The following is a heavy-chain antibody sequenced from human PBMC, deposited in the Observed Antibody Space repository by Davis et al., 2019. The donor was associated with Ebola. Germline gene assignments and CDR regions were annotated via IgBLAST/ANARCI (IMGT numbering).Heavy chain of an antibody. CDR3: ARDFDGRNYYFDY. D-gene: IGHD3-9*01. V-gene: IGHV1-69*13. J-gene: IGHJ4*02. CDR2: IIPIFDTP. Sequence: SVTVSCKTSVCSFSSHPISWVRQAPRQGLEWMGGIIPIFDTPHYVQKFQGRITITADASTSTAYMELSSLRSEDTATYFCARDFDGRNYYFDYWGPGTPVTVSS. CDR1: VCSFSSHP.